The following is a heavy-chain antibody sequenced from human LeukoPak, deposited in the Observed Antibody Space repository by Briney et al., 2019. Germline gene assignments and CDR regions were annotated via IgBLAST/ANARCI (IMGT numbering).Heavy chain of an antibody. V-gene: IGHV5-51*01. Sequence: GGSLQXSCKXSGXNFTSYWIGWVRQMPGKGLEGMEIIYPGDFDTRYSPSFQGQVTISADKSISTAYLQWSSLKASDTAMYYCARGGSSGPVFWGQGTLVTVSS. CDR1: GXNFTSYW. CDR2: IYPGDFDT. J-gene: IGHJ4*02. CDR3: ARGGSSGPVF. D-gene: IGHD3-22*01.